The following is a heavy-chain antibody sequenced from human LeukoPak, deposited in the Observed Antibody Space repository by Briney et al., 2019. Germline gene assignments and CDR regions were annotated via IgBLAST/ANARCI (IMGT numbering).Heavy chain of an antibody. J-gene: IGHJ4*02. CDR1: GFTVSSNY. D-gene: IGHD2-2*01. CDR2: IYSGGST. CDR3: ARGAGYCSSTNCFPHFDY. V-gene: IGHV3-53*01. Sequence: GGSLRLSCAASGFTVSSNYMSWVRQAPGKGLEWVSVIYSGGSTYYADSVKGRFTISRDNSKNTLYLQMNSLRDEDTAVYYCARGAGYCSSTNCFPHFDYWGQGTLVTVSS.